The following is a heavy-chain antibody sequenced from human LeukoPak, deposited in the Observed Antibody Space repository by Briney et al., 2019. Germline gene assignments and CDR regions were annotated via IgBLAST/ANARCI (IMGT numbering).Heavy chain of an antibody. CDR2: IGGSGDNT. V-gene: IGHV3-23*01. CDR3: VTDRGPYVGIANNWFDP. J-gene: IGHJ5*02. D-gene: IGHD3-16*01. CDR1: GFTFRLYA. Sequence: PGGSLRLSCAASGFTFRLYAMSWVRQAPGKGPEWVSAIGGSGDNTYYPDSVRGRFTISRDNSKTTVYLQMNSLRAEDTAIYYCVTDRGPYVGIANNWFDPWGQGTLVTVSS.